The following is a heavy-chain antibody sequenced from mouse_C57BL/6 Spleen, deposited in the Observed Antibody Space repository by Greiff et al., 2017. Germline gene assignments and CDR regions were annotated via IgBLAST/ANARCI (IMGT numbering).Heavy chain of an antibody. J-gene: IGHJ2*01. Sequence: VQLQQSGPELVKPGASVKISCKASGYTFTDFYMNWVKQSHGKSLEWIGDINPNNGGTSYNQKFKGKATLTVDKSSSTAYMELRSLTSEDSAVYYCARGGYYVGWGQGTTLTVSS. V-gene: IGHV1-26*01. D-gene: IGHD2-3*01. CDR2: INPNNGGT. CDR1: GYTFTDFY. CDR3: ARGGYYVG.